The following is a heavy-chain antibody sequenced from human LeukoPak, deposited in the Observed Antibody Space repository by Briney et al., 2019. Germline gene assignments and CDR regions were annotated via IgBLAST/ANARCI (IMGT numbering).Heavy chain of an antibody. CDR2: ISDSGGTT. CDR1: GFTFSSYA. D-gene: IGHD3-10*01. Sequence: GGSLRLSCAASGFTFSSYAMSWVRQAPGKGLEWVSVISDSGGTTFYADSVKGRFTISRDNSKNTLYLQMNSLRAEDTAVYYCAKEASGYGYYFDYWGQGTLVTVSS. CDR3: AKEASGYGYYFDY. V-gene: IGHV3-23*01. J-gene: IGHJ4*02.